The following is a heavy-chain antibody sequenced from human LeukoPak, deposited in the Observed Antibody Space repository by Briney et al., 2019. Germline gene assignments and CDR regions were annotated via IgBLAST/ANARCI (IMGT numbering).Heavy chain of an antibody. Sequence: GASVKVSCKASGYTFTSYDINWVRQATGQGLEWMGWVNPNSGNTGYAQKFQGRVTMTRNTSISTAYMELSSLRSEDTAVYYCARGRAGVLRFLEWLTGHNWFDPWGQGTLVTVSS. J-gene: IGHJ5*02. V-gene: IGHV1-8*01. CDR1: GYTFTSYD. CDR2: VNPNSGNT. D-gene: IGHD3-3*01. CDR3: ARGRAGVLRFLEWLTGHNWFDP.